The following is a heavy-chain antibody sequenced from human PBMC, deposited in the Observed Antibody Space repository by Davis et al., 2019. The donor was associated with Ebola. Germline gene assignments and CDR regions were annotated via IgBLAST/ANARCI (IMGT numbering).Heavy chain of an antibody. J-gene: IGHJ6*02. V-gene: IGHV4-59*11. D-gene: IGHD2-15*01. CDR3: ASSGGSYYYGMDV. CDR1: GGSISRHY. Sequence: ETLSLTCTVSGGSISRHYWSWIRQPPGKGLEWIGYIYSSGSTNYNPSLKGRVTISVDTSKNQFSLKLSSVTAADTAVYYCASSGGSYYYGMDVWGQGTTVTVSS. CDR2: IYSSGST.